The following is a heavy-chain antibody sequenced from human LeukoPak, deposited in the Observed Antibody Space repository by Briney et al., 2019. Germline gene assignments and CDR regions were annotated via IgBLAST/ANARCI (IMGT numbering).Heavy chain of an antibody. Sequence: ASVKVSCKASGYTFTNYGISWVRQAPGQGLEWMGWISPYNDYTNYAQKLQGRVTMTTDTSTSTGYMELRGLRSDDTAVYYCARWYCSSTSCYAGAFDMWGQGTMVTVSS. CDR3: ARWYCSSTSCYAGAFDM. D-gene: IGHD2-2*01. V-gene: IGHV1-18*04. J-gene: IGHJ3*02. CDR2: ISPYNDYT. CDR1: GYTFTNYG.